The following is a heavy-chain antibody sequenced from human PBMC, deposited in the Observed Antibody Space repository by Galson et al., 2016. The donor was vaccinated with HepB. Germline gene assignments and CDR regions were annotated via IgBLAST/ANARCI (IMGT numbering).Heavy chain of an antibody. J-gene: IGHJ2*01. D-gene: IGHD6-13*01. Sequence: SETLSLTCTVSGGSISNYYWTWIRQAPGKGLEWIGYIYDSGSPSYNPSLKSRVAISIDMSKRQVSLKVTSVTATDTAVCFCAREVSRAARGTTFWYFDLWGRGTLVTVSS. V-gene: IGHV4-59*01. CDR3: AREVSRAARGTTFWYFDL. CDR1: GGSISNYY. CDR2: IYDSGSP.